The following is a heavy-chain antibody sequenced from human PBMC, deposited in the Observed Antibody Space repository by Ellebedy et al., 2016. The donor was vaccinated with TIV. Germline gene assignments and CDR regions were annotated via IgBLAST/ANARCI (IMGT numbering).Heavy chain of an antibody. CDR1: GFSLTNARMG. Sequence: SGPTLVKPTETLTLTCTVSGFSLTNARMGVSWIRQPPGKALEWLAQIFLIGEESYSTSLRNRLTISKDTSKSQVVLTMTNVGPVDTATYFCARTTRYDGFDNWFDSWGQGTLVTVSS. V-gene: IGHV2-26*01. J-gene: IGHJ5*01. CDR3: ARTTRYDGFDNWFDS. D-gene: IGHD3-16*01. CDR2: IFLIGEE.